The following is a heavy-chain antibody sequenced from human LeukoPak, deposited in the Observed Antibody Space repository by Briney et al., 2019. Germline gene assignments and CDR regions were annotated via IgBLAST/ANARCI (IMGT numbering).Heavy chain of an antibody. CDR3: ARRSHCTGDSCFPV. CDR2: IYLDGRI. D-gene: IGHD2-8*02. CDR1: DDSMTSSTHY. Sequence: SETLSLTCTVSDDSMTSSTHYWVWIRQPPGKGLEWIGTIYLDGRIYYNSSLNSRVIISQDTSKNQFSLKVNTVTAADTAVYHCARRSHCTGDSCFPVWGQGTTVTVSS. V-gene: IGHV4-39*01. J-gene: IGHJ6*02.